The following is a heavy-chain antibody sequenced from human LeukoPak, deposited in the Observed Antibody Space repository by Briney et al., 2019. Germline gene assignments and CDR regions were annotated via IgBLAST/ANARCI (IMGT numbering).Heavy chain of an antibody. CDR3: AKLIVVVPAPRDGMDV. V-gene: IGHV3-30*18. Sequence: GGSLRLSCAASGFTFSSYGMHWVRQAPGKGLEWVAVISYDGSNKYYADSVKGRFTTSRDNSKNTLYLQMNSLRTEDTAVYYCAKLIVVVPAPRDGMDVWGKRTTATVSS. D-gene: IGHD2-2*01. CDR2: ISYDGSNK. J-gene: IGHJ6*04. CDR1: GFTFSSYG.